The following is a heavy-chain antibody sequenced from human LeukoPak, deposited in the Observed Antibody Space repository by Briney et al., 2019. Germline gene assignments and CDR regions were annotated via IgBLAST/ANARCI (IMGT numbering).Heavy chain of an antibody. Sequence: SETLSLTCTVSGGSISSYYWSWIRQPPGKGLEWIGYIYYSGSTNYNPSLKSRVTISVDTSKNQFSLKLSSVTVADTAVYYCARRGDSSALWPFDIWGQGTMVTVSS. CDR1: GGSISSYY. J-gene: IGHJ3*02. V-gene: IGHV4-59*08. CDR3: ARRGDSSALWPFDI. D-gene: IGHD3-22*01. CDR2: IYYSGST.